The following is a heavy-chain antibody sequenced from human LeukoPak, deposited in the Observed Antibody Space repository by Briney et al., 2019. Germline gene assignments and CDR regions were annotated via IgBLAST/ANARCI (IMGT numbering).Heavy chain of an antibody. J-gene: IGHJ6*03. CDR3: ARVGLTGTTYYYYMDV. V-gene: IGHV1-69*13. D-gene: IGHD1-7*01. CDR1: GGTFSSYA. CDR2: IIPIFGTA. Sequence: GASVKVSCKASGGTFSSYAISWVRQAPGQGLEWMGGIIPIFGTANYAQKFQGRVTITADESTSTAYMELSSLRSEDTAVYYCARVGLTGTTYYYYMDVWGKGTTVTVSS.